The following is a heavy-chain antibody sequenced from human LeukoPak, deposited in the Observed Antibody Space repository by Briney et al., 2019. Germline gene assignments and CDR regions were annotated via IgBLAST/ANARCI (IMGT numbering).Heavy chain of an antibody. J-gene: IGHJ3*02. CDR1: GFTFSNYW. D-gene: IGHD3-10*01. Sequence: GGSLRLSCAASGFTFSNYWMHWVRRAPGKGLEWVSRITSDASSTSYADSVKGRFTISRDNAKNTLYLRMNSLRAEDTAVYYCAREFEGQEAGAYGSGSYDVFDIWGQGTMVTVSS. CDR2: ITSDASST. V-gene: IGHV3-74*01. CDR3: AREFEGQEAGAYGSGSYDVFDI.